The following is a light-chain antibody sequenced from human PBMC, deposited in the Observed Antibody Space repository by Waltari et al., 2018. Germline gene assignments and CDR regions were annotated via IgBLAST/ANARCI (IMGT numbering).Light chain of an antibody. CDR1: SSDLGVYDF. Sequence: QSALTQPASVSGSPGQSITVSCTATSSDLGVYDFVSWYQHHPGQAPKLIIYDVFKRPSGVSNRFSGSKSGNTASLSISGLQADDEGDYYCTSSTFSSPLFGRGTKLTVL. J-gene: IGLJ2*01. V-gene: IGLV2-14*03. CDR3: TSSTFSSPL. CDR2: DVF.